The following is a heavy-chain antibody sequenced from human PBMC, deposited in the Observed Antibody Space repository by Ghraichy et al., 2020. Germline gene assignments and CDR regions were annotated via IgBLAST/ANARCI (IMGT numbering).Heavy chain of an antibody. V-gene: IGHV4-39*01. D-gene: IGHD5-18*01. Sequence: SETLSLTCTVSGGSISGSTFYWVWIRQPPGRGLEWIGNINYRGSTNYNPSLKSRVTISVDTSKNQFSLRLTSVTAADTAVYYCARRDTDISRFDYWGQGTLFSVPS. CDR2: INYRGST. CDR3: ARRDTDISRFDY. J-gene: IGHJ4*02. CDR1: GGSISGSTFY.